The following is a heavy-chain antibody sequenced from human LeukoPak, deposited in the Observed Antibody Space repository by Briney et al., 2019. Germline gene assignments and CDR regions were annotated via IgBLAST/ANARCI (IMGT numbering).Heavy chain of an antibody. D-gene: IGHD1-26*01. CDR1: GGSISSYY. J-gene: IGHJ6*03. Sequence: SETLSLTCTVSGGSISSYYWSWIRQPAGKGLEWIGRIYTSGSTNYNPSLKSRVTMSVDTSKNQFSLKLSFVTAADTAVYYCARDQASLRSTGYYYYMDVWGKGTTVTVSS. V-gene: IGHV4-4*07. CDR2: IYTSGST. CDR3: ARDQASLRSTGYYYYMDV.